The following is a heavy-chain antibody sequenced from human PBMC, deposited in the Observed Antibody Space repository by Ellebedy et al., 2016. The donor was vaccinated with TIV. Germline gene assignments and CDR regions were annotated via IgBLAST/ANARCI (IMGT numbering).Heavy chain of an antibody. J-gene: IGHJ6*03. CDR2: INHSGST. CDR1: GGSFSGYY. V-gene: IGHV4-34*01. Sequence: GSLRLXCAVYGGSFSGYYWSWIRQPPGKGLEWIGEINHSGSTNYNPSLKSRVTISVDTSKNQFSLKLSSVTAADTAVYYCARVLSSTSWGAIDYYYYMDVWGKGTTVTVSS. CDR3: ARVLSSTSWGAIDYYYYMDV. D-gene: IGHD2-2*01.